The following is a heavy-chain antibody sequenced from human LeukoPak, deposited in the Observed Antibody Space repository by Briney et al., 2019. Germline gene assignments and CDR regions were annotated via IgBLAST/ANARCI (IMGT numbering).Heavy chain of an antibody. CDR1: GFTFSSSA. V-gene: IGHV3-23*01. D-gene: IGHD4-17*01. CDR3: ARGTTVTIWFDP. J-gene: IGHJ5*02. Sequence: GGSLRLSCAASGFTFSSSAMSWVRQVPGKGLEWVSGISASGGSTSYADSVRGRFTISRDNSRNTLYLQMNSLRAEDTAVYYCARGTTVTIWFDPWGQGTLVTVSS. CDR2: ISASGGST.